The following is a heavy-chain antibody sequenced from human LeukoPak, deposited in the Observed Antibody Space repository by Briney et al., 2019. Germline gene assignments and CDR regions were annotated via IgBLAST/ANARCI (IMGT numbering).Heavy chain of an antibody. CDR2: IKQDGSEK. V-gene: IGHV3-7*03. CDR1: GFTFSSYW. CDR3: AKGSTYHEFWGGYYFDF. D-gene: IGHD3-3*01. Sequence: GGSLRLSCAASGFTFSSYWMSWVRQAPPKGLEWVANIKQDGSEKYYVDSLKSRFTISRDNSKNTLYLQMNSLRSADTAVYFCAKGSTYHEFWGGYYFDFWGQGTLVTVSS. J-gene: IGHJ4*02.